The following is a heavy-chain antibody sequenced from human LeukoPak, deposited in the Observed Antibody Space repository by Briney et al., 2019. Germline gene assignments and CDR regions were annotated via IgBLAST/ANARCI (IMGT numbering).Heavy chain of an antibody. Sequence: GESLKISCKGSGYSFTSYWIGWVRQMPGKGLEWMGIIYPGDSDTRYSPSFQGPVTISADKSISTAYLQWSSLKASDTAMYYCARTSSRYNWNYDYWGQGTLVTVSS. CDR2: IYPGDSDT. CDR1: GYSFTSYW. V-gene: IGHV5-51*01. D-gene: IGHD1-7*01. J-gene: IGHJ4*02. CDR3: ARTSSRYNWNYDY.